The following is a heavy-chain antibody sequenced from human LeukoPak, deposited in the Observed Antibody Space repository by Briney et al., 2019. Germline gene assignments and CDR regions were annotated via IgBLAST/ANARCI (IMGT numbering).Heavy chain of an antibody. J-gene: IGHJ2*01. CDR1: GFTFSSYS. Sequence: GGSLRLSCAASGFTFSSYSMNWVRQAPEKGPEWVSSISSSSSYIYYGDSMKGRFTISRDNAKNSLYLQMNSLRAEDTAVYYCARESTKGPYLYWYFDLWGRATLVTVSS. CDR3: ARESTKGPYLYWYFDL. CDR2: ISSSSSYI. D-gene: IGHD1/OR15-1a*01. V-gene: IGHV3-21*06.